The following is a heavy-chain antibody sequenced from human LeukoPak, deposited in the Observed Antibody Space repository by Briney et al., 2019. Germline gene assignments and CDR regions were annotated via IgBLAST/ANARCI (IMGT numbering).Heavy chain of an antibody. CDR2: IYYNGHS. V-gene: IGHV4-61*08. J-gene: IGHJ5*02. CDR1: GGSISSGGYY. CDR3: ARRGSGLAWFDP. D-gene: IGHD2-15*01. Sequence: PSQTLSLTCTVSGGSISSGGYYWSWIRQLPGKGLEWIGYIYYNGHSNYSPSLKSRVTISLDTSKKQFSLKMSSVTAADTAMYYCARRGSGLAWFDPWGQGTLVTVSS.